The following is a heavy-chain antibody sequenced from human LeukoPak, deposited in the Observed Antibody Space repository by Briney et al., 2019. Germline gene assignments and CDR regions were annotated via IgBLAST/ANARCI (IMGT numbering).Heavy chain of an antibody. CDR3: AREDIVVVTFDY. D-gene: IGHD2-15*01. CDR2: ISSSSYI. J-gene: IGHJ4*02. Sequence: GGSLRLSCAASGFTFSSYSMNWVRQAPGKGLEWVSSISSSSYIYYADSVKGRFTISRDNAKNSLYLQMNSLRAEDTAVYYCAREDIVVVTFDYWGQGTLVTVSS. V-gene: IGHV3-21*01. CDR1: GFTFSSYS.